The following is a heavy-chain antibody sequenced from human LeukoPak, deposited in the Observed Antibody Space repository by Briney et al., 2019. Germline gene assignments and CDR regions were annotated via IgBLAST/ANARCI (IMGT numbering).Heavy chain of an antibody. CDR3: AKGAPGTYNWFDP. V-gene: IGHV3-74*01. Sequence: PGGSLRLSCAASGFTFSSYWMHWVRQAPGKGLVWVSRINSDGSRTSYADSVKGRFTISRDNAKNTLYLQMNSLRAEDTAVYYCAKGAPGTYNWFDPWGQGTLVTVSS. CDR2: INSDGSRT. CDR1: GFTFSSYW. J-gene: IGHJ5*02. D-gene: IGHD1-26*01.